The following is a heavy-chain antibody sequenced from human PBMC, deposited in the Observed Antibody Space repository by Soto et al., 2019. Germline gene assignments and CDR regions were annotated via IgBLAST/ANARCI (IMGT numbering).Heavy chain of an antibody. CDR3: ARSSGSSCMFYWFDP. V-gene: IGHV1-46*01. D-gene: IGHD6-13*01. J-gene: IGHJ5*02. CDR1: GNTFTKYY. CDR2: INPSGDTT. Sequence: ASVKVSCKASGNTFTKYYMHWVRQAPGQGLEWMGIINPSGDTTIYAQKFQGRVTMTRDTSTSTVYMDLSSLRSEDTAVYYCARSSGSSCMFYWFDPWGQGTLVT.